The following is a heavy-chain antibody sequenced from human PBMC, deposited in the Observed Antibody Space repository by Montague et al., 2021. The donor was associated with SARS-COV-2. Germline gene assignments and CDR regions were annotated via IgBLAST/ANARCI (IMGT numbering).Heavy chain of an antibody. D-gene: IGHD4-17*01. CDR2: INHSGST. CDR3: ARGRAVTTFYYYYYGMDV. J-gene: IGHJ6*02. V-gene: IGHV4-34*01. Sequence: SETLSLTCAVYGGSFSGYYWCWIRQPPGKGLERIGEINHSGSTNYNPSLKSRVTISVDTSKNQFSLKLSSVTVADTAVYYCARGRAVTTFYYYYYGMDVWGQGTTVTVSS. CDR1: GGSFSGYY.